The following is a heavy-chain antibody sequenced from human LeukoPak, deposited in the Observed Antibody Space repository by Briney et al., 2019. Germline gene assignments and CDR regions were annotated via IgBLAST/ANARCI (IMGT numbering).Heavy chain of an antibody. D-gene: IGHD3-10*01. J-gene: IGHJ5*02. CDR1: GGSFSGYY. CDR3: ARGRYGSGSYFWFDP. CDR2: INHSGST. V-gene: IGHV4-34*01. Sequence: SETLSLTCAVYGGSFSGYYWSWIRQPPGKGLEWIGEINHSGSTNYNPSLKSRVTISVDTSKNQFSLKLSSVTAADTAVYYCARGRYGSGSYFWFDPWGQGTLVTVSS.